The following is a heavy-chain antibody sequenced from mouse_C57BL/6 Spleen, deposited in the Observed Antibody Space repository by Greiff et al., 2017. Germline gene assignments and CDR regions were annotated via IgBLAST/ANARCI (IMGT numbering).Heavy chain of an antibody. J-gene: IGHJ2*01. CDR3: ARSPNYYGSSYVGYYFDY. CDR2: IWTGGGT. D-gene: IGHD1-1*01. V-gene: IGHV2-9-1*01. Sequence: VKLVESGPGLVAPSQSLSITCTVSGFSLTSYAISWVRQPPGKGLEWLGVIWTGGGTNYNSALKSRLSISKDNSKSQVFLKMNSLRTDDTARYYCARSPNYYGSSYVGYYFDYWGQGTTLTVSS. CDR1: GFSLTSYA.